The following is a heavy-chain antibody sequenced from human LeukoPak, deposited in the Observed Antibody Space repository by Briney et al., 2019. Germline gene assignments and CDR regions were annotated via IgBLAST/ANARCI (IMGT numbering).Heavy chain of an antibody. J-gene: IGHJ5*02. V-gene: IGHV3-74*01. D-gene: IGHD1-1*01. Sequence: GGSLRLSCAAAGFTFSSYWMSWVRQAPGKGLVWVSRINTDGSSTSYADSVKGRFTISRDNAKNTLYLQMNSLRAEDTAVYYCARGGYGAAGTTTLDPWGQGTLVTVSS. CDR2: INTDGSST. CDR1: GFTFSSYW. CDR3: ARGGYGAAGTTTLDP.